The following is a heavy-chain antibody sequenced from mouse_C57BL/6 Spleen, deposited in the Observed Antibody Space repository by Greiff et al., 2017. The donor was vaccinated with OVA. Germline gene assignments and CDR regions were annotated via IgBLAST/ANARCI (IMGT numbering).Heavy chain of an antibody. CDR3: VRHSDAMDY. CDR2: IRSKSNNYAT. CDR1: GFSFNTYA. J-gene: IGHJ4*01. V-gene: IGHV10-1*01. Sequence: EVQLVESGGGLVQPKGSLKLSCAASGFSFNTYAMNWVRQAPGQGLEWVARIRSKSNNYATYYADSVKDRFTISRDDSESMLYLQMNNLKTEDTAMYYCVRHSDAMDYWGQGTSVTVSS.